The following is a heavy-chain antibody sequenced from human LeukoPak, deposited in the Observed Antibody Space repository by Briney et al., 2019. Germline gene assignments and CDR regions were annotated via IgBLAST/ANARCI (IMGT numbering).Heavy chain of an antibody. D-gene: IGHD2-2*01. J-gene: IGHJ4*02. CDR1: GFSLTTGGVG. Sequence: SGPTLVNPTQTLTLTCTFSGFSLTTGGVGVGWIRQPPRKALEWLTLIYWNDDKRYTPSLQSRLTITKDTSKNQVVLTMTNMDPVDTATYYCAHSYATSPGDYFDYWGQGTLVTVSS. V-gene: IGHV2-5*01. CDR3: AHSYATSPGDYFDY. CDR2: IYWNDDK.